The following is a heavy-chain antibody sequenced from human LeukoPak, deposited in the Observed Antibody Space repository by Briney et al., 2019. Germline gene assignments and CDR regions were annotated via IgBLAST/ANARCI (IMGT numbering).Heavy chain of an antibody. CDR2: IYYSGST. CDR1: GGSISSSSYY. CDR3: AIRRYSSSPGLVDY. Sequence: SETLSLTCTVSGGSISSSSYYWGWIRQPPGKGLEWIGSIYYSGSTYYNPSLKSRVTISVDTSKNQFSLKLSSVTAADTAVYYCAIRRYSSSPGLVDYWGQGTLVTVSS. V-gene: IGHV4-39*01. J-gene: IGHJ4*02. D-gene: IGHD6-6*01.